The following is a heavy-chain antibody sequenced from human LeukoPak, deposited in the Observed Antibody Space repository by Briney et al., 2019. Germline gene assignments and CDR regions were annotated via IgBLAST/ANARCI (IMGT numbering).Heavy chain of an antibody. D-gene: IGHD2-2*01. CDR2: INPNSGGT. CDR3: ASQDIVVVPAAPVNYYYYGMDV. V-gene: IGHV1-2*02. CDR1: GYTFTSYY. J-gene: IGHJ6*02. Sequence: ASVKASCKASGYTFTSYYMHWARQAPGQGLEWMGWINPNSGGTNYAQKFQGRVTMTRDTSISTAYMELSRLRSDDTTVYYCASQDIVVVPAAPVNYYYYGMDVWGQGATVTVSS.